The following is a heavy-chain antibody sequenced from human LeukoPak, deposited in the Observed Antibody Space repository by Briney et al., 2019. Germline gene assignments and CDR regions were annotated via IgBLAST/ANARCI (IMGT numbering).Heavy chain of an antibody. Sequence: GGSLRLSCAASGFTFSSYAMGWVRQAPGKGLEGVSRISANGDTIKYADSVKGRFTISRDNAKNTVLPQMNSLRVDDTAVYYCAKEGRIAAGTGDYFDYWGQGTLVTVSS. CDR1: GFTFSSYA. CDR2: ISANGDTI. CDR3: AKEGRIAAGTGDYFDY. J-gene: IGHJ4*02. V-gene: IGHV3-23*01. D-gene: IGHD6-13*01.